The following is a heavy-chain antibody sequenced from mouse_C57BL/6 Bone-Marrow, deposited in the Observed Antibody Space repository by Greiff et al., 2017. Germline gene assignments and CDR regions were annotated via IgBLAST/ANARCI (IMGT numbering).Heavy chain of an antibody. D-gene: IGHD1-1*01. CDR3: AREGRGSSWGFAY. CDR1: GYTFTSYG. Sequence: VHLVESGAELARPGASVKLSCKASGYTFTSYGISWVKQRTGQGLEWIGEIYPRSGNTYYNEKFKGKATLTADKSSSTAYMELRSLTSEDSAVYFCAREGRGSSWGFAYWGQGTLVTVSA. V-gene: IGHV1-81*01. J-gene: IGHJ3*01. CDR2: IYPRSGNT.